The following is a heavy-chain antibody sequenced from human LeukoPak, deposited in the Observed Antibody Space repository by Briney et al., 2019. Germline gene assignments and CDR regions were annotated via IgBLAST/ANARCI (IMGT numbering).Heavy chain of an antibody. V-gene: IGHV3-7*03. Sequence: GGSLRLSCATSGFTFRSYWMGWARQTPGKRLEWVANIKLGGSEKTYVDSVKGRFTISRDNAKNSLYLQMNSLRAEDTALYYCAKAGRGYFDWGGGFDYWGQGTLVTVSS. CDR2: IKLGGSEK. D-gene: IGHD3-9*01. J-gene: IGHJ4*02. CDR1: GFTFRSYW. CDR3: AKAGRGYFDWGGGFDY.